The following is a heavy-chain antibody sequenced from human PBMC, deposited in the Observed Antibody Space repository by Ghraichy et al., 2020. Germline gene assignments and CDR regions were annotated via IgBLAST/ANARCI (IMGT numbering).Heavy chain of an antibody. D-gene: IGHD3-16*01. CDR2: INQDGSEK. Sequence: GGSLRLSCVASGFSFTSSFMTWVRQAPGKGPEWVANINQDGSEKLYVDSVKGRFTISRDNAKNSLSLQMTSLRVEDTAVYYCVGGGWTGDFWGQGTMVTVSS. V-gene: IGHV3-7*03. J-gene: IGHJ4*02. CDR1: GFSFTSSF. CDR3: VGGGWTGDF.